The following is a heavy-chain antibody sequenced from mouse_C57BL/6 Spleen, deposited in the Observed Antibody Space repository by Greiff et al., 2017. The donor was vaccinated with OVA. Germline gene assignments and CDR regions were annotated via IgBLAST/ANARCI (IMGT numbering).Heavy chain of an antibody. CDR3: ARDRAYYSNYGYFDY. CDR1: GFTFSDYY. V-gene: IGHV5-16*01. CDR2: INYDGSST. D-gene: IGHD2-5*01. J-gene: IGHJ2*01. Sequence: EVKVVESEGGLVQPGSSMKLSCTASGFTFSDYYMAWVRQVPEKGLEWVANINYDGSSTYYLDSLKSRFIISRDNAKNILYLQMSSLKSEDTATYYCARDRAYYSNYGYFDYWGQGTTLTVSS.